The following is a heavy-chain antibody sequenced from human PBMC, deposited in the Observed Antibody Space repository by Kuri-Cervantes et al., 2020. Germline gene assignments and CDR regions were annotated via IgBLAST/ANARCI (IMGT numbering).Heavy chain of an antibody. Sequence: ASVKVSCKASGYTFTSYYMHWVRQAPGQGLEWMGWISAYNGNTNYAQKLQGRVTMTTDTSTSTAYMELRSLRSDDTAVYYCASGLIQLWIPDYWGQGTLVTVSS. V-gene: IGHV1-18*04. CDR1: GYTFTSYY. D-gene: IGHD5-18*01. CDR3: ASGLIQLWIPDY. CDR2: ISAYNGNT. J-gene: IGHJ4*02.